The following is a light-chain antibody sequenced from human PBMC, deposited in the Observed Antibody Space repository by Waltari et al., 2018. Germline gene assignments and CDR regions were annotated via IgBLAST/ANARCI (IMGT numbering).Light chain of an antibody. Sequence: DIQMTQSPSSLSASVGDRVTITCRASQHIADYLNWYQEKPGKAPKLLIWGASSWQRGVPSRFSGSGSGTEFTLTISCLHPEDFATYDCQQSYSTPYTFGQGTELDIK. CDR3: QQSYSTPYT. CDR2: GAS. V-gene: IGKV1-39*01. J-gene: IGKJ2*01. CDR1: QHIADY.